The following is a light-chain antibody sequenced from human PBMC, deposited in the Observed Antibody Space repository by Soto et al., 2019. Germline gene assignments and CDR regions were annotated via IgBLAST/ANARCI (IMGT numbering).Light chain of an antibody. Sequence: QSVLTQPPSVSGAPGQRVTISCTGSSSNIGAGYDVHWYQQLPGTAPKLLIYGNSNRPSGVPDRFSGSKSGTSASLAITGLEAEDEADYCCQSYDSSPRVVFGGGTKLTVL. CDR3: QSYDSSPRVV. CDR2: GNS. V-gene: IGLV1-40*01. J-gene: IGLJ2*01. CDR1: SSNIGAGYD.